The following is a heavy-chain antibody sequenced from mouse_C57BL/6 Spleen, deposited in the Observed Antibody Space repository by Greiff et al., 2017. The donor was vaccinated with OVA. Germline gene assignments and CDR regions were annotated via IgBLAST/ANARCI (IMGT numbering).Heavy chain of an antibody. J-gene: IGHJ3*01. CDR2: IWSGGST. V-gene: IGHV2-2*01. D-gene: IGHD2-4*01. CDR3: ARMTYYDYDGFAY. CDR1: GFSLTSYG. Sequence: QVQLQQSGPGLVQPSQSLSITCTVSGFSLTSYGVHWVRQSPGKGLEWLGVIWSGGSTAYNAAFISRLSISKDNSKGQVFFKMNSLQADDTAIYYCARMTYYDYDGFAYWGQGTLVTVSA.